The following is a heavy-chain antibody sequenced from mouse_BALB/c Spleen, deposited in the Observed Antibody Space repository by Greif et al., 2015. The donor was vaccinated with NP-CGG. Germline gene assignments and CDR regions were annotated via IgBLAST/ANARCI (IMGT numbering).Heavy chain of an antibody. CDR3: ARKLGRGFYFDY. J-gene: IGHJ2*01. V-gene: IGHV14-3*02. CDR2: IDPANGNT. Sequence: VQLQQPGAELVKPGASVKLSCTASGFNIKDTYMHWVKQRPEQGLEWIGRIDPANGNTKYDPKFQGKATITADTSSNTAYLQLSSLTSEDTAVYYCARKLGRGFYFDYWGQGTTLTVSS. CDR1: GFNIKDTY. D-gene: IGHD4-1*01.